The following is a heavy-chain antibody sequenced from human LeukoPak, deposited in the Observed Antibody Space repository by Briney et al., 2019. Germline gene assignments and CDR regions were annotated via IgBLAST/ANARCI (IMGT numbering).Heavy chain of an antibody. Sequence: ASVKVSCKASGYTLTSYGISWVRQAPGQGLEGMGWISADNGNTIYAQKLQGRVTMTPDTYTSTAYMELRSLRSDDTDVYYCARDPLVVVAATYYYYYGMDVWGQGTTVTVSS. CDR2: ISADNGNT. V-gene: IGHV1-18*01. J-gene: IGHJ6*02. D-gene: IGHD2-15*01. CDR3: ARDPLVVVAATYYYYYGMDV. CDR1: GYTLTSYG.